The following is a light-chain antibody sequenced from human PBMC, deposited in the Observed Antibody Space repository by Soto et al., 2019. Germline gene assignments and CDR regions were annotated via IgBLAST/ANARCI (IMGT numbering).Light chain of an antibody. V-gene: IGLV1-40*01. CDR2: VNN. CDR3: QSYDRSLSGSI. Sequence: QSVLTQPPSVSGAPGQRVTISCTGSSSDIGAGYDVHWYQQLPGTAPKLLIYVNNKRPSGVPDRFSGSRSGTSASLAITGLQAEDEADYYCQSYDRSLSGSIFGTGTKVTV. CDR1: SSDIGAGYD. J-gene: IGLJ1*01.